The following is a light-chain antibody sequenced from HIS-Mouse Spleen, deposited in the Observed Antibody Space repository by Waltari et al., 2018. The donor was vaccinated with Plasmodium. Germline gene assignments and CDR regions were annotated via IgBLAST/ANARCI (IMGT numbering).Light chain of an antibody. Sequence: EIVLTQSPGTLSLSPGERATLSCRASQSVSSSYLARYQQKPGQAPRLLIYVSSSRATGIPDRFSGSGSGTDFTLTISRLEPEDFAVYYCQQYGSSPYTFGQGTKLEIK. V-gene: IGKV3-20*01. CDR3: QQYGSSPYT. J-gene: IGKJ2*01. CDR2: VSS. CDR1: QSVSSSY.